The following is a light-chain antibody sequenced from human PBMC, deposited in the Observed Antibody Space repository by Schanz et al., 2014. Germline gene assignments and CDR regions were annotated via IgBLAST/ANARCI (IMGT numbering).Light chain of an antibody. CDR3: AAWDDSLNGLWV. J-gene: IGLJ3*02. CDR1: SSNIGSNT. V-gene: IGLV1-44*01. CDR2: SNN. Sequence: QSVLTQPPSASGTPGQRVTISCSRSSSNIGSNTVNWYQQLPGTAPKLLIYSNNQRPSGVPDRFSGSKSGTSASLAISGLQSEDEADYYCAAWDDSLNGLWVFGGGTKLTVL.